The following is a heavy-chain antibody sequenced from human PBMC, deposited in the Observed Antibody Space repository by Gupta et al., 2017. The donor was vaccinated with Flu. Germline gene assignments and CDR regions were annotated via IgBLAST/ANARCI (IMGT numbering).Heavy chain of an antibody. V-gene: IGHV1-8*01. Sequence: INWVRQTTGQGLECMGWMNPNNGDTDYAQKFRGTVAMTRNTSISTAYMELSSLSSEDTAIYYCARGVTRGVDYWGQGTLVTVSS. CDR2: MNPNNGDT. J-gene: IGHJ4*02. D-gene: IGHD2-15*01. CDR3: ARGVTRGVDY.